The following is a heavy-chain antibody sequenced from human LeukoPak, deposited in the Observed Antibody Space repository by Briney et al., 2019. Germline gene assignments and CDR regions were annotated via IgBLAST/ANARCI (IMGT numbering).Heavy chain of an antibody. J-gene: IGHJ4*02. V-gene: IGHV1-46*01. CDR1: GYTFTSYY. CDR3: ARGFQVPAALPSHLDY. D-gene: IGHD2-2*01. CDR2: INPSGGTT. Sequence: ASVKVSCKASGYTFTSYYMHWVRQAPGQGLEWMGIINPSGGTTSYAQKCQGGDTMTRDTSTSTVYMELSSLRSEDTAVYYCARGFQVPAALPSHLDYWGQGTLVTVSS.